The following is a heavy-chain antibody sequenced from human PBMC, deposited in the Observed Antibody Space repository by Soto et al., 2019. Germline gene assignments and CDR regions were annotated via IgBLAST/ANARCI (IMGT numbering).Heavy chain of an antibody. CDR2: IYYSGST. J-gene: IGHJ5*02. Sequence: SETLSLTCTVSGGSISSSSYYWGWIRQPPGKGLEWIGSIYYSGSTYYNPSLKSRVTISVDTSKNQFSLKLSSVTAADTAVYYCARLEDIVVVPAGKNWFDPWGQGTLVTVSS. V-gene: IGHV4-39*01. D-gene: IGHD2-2*01. CDR3: ARLEDIVVVPAGKNWFDP. CDR1: GGSISSSSYY.